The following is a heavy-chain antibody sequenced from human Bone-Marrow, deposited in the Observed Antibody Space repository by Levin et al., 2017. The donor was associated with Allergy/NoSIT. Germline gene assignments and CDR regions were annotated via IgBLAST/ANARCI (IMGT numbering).Heavy chain of an antibody. Sequence: PSETLSLTCTVSNGSIRDYYWTWIRQSQGKGLEWFGYISDSGTTVYNPSLKRRVTMSVDLSKNQLSLKLISVTAADTAMYYCARYSSGWYYYGMDVWGQGTTVTVSS. CDR1: NGSIRDYY. D-gene: IGHD6-19*01. J-gene: IGHJ6*02. V-gene: IGHV4-59*08. CDR3: ARYSSGWYYYGMDV. CDR2: ISDSGTT.